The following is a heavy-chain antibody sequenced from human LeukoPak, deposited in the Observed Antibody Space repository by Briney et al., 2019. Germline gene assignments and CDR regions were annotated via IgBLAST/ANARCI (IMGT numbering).Heavy chain of an antibody. CDR2: INHSGST. D-gene: IGHD3-3*01. J-gene: IGHJ4*02. CDR3: ARGFFGVLDY. CDR1: GGSFSGYY. Sequence: MASETLSLTCAVYGGSFSGYYWSWIRQPPGKGLEWVGEINHSGSTNYNPSLKSRVTISVDTSKNQFSLKLRSVTAADTAVYYCARGFFGVLDYWGQGTLVTVSS. V-gene: IGHV4-34*01.